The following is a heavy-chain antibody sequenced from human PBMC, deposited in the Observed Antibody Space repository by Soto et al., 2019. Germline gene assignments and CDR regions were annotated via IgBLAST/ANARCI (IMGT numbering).Heavy chain of an antibody. V-gene: IGHV1-18*01. CDR2: ISAYNGNT. CDR1: GYTLTSYG. Sequence: QVHLVQSGAEVKKPGASVKVSCKASGYTLTSYGISWVRQAPGQGLQWMGWISAYNGNTNYADKFQGRVTMTPDTSTSTAHIEVRSLRADDTAVYYCATAGAFYETSCYPWSTFDIWGQGTMVTVSS. D-gene: IGHD3-22*01. J-gene: IGHJ3*02. CDR3: ATAGAFYETSCYPWSTFDI.